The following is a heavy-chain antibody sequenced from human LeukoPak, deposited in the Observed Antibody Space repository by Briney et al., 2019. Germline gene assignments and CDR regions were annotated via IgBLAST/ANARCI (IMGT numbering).Heavy chain of an antibody. Sequence: GGSLRLSCVASGYTFSSFSINWVRQAPGKGLEWVSSISVRSNYIYYADSVRGRFRISRDDARDSLFLQMKSLRAEDTAVYYCVRLRRNSDTSGYYYYYDFWGQGTLVTVSS. D-gene: IGHD3-22*01. V-gene: IGHV3-21*01. J-gene: IGHJ4*02. CDR1: GYTFSSFS. CDR3: VRLRRNSDTSGYYYYYDF. CDR2: ISVRSNYI.